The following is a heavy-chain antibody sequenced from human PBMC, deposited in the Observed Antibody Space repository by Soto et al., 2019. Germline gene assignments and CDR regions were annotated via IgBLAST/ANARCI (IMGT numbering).Heavy chain of an antibody. J-gene: IGHJ4*02. CDR3: ASDVGYHYAGSPSGQFDF. V-gene: IGHV4-4*02. Sequence: PSETLSLTCVVSCNSISTTNWWRWVRHSPGKGLEWIGEIYHSGSTNYNPSLKSRVTISVDKSKNQFSLKLSSVTAADTAVYYCASDVGYHYAGSPSGQFDFWGQGTLVTVSS. CDR1: CNSISTTNW. CDR2: IYHSGST. D-gene: IGHD3-22*01.